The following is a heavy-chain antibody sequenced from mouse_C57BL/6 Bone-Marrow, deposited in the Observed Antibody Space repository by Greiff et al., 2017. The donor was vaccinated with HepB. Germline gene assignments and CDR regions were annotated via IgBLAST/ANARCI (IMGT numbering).Heavy chain of an antibody. CDR1: GFTFSSYA. CDR3: ASYSYGVMDY. CDR2: ISDGGSYT. J-gene: IGHJ4*01. V-gene: IGHV5-4*03. Sequence: DVMLVESGGGLVKPGGSLKLSCAASGFTFSSYAMSWVRQTPEKRLEWVATISDGGSYTYYSDNVKGRFTLSRDNAKNNLYLQMSHLKSEDTSMYYCASYSYGVMDYWGQGTSVTVSS. D-gene: IGHD2-12*01.